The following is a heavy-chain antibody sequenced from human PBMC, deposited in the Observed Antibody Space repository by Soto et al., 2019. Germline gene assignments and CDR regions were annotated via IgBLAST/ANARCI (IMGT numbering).Heavy chain of an antibody. CDR3: ARARVIRDYYFDY. J-gene: IGHJ4*02. Sequence: GGSLRLSCAASGFTFSSYWMHWVRQAPGKGLVWVSRINSDGSSTSYADSVTGRFTISRDNAKNTLYLQMNSLRAEDTAVYYCARARVIRDYYFDYWGQGTLVTVSS. V-gene: IGHV3-74*01. CDR1: GFTFSSYW. D-gene: IGHD3-22*01. CDR2: INSDGSST.